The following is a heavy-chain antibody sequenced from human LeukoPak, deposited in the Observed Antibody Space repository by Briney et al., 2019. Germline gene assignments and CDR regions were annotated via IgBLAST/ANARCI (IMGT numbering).Heavy chain of an antibody. CDR1: GYSFTNYW. CDR2: IYPGDSDT. D-gene: IGHD2-15*01. Sequence: GESLKISCKGPGYSFTNYWIGWVRQMPGKGLEWMGIIYPGDSDTRYSPSFQGQVTISADKSISTAYLQWSSLKASDTAMYYCARDYCSGGSCYSFDYWGQGTLVTVSS. CDR3: ARDYCSGGSCYSFDY. J-gene: IGHJ4*02. V-gene: IGHV5-51*01.